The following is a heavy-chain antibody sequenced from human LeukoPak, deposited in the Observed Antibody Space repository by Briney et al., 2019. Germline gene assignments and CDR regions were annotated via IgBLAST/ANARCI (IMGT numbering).Heavy chain of an antibody. CDR2: INAGNGNT. Sequence: ASVKVSCKASGYTFTSYAMHWVRQAPGQRLEWMGWINAGNGNTKYSQKFQGRVTITRDTSASTAYMELSSLRSEDTAVYYCARDWFRYGPAFDIWGQGTMVTVSS. CDR3: ARDWFRYGPAFDI. J-gene: IGHJ3*02. V-gene: IGHV1-3*01. D-gene: IGHD4-17*01. CDR1: GYTFTSYA.